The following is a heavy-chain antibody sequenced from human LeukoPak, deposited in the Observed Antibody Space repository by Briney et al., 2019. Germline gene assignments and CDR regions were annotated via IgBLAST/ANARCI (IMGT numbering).Heavy chain of an antibody. J-gene: IGHJ4*02. V-gene: IGHV4-34*01. CDR1: GGSFSGYY. D-gene: IGHD1-26*01. CDR3: ARGSGSYYWFDY. Sequence: PSETLSLTCAVYGGSFSGYYWSWIRQPPGKGLEWIGEINHSGSTNYNPSLKSRVTISVDTSKNQFSLKLSSVTAEDTAVYYCARGSGSYYWFDYWGQGTLVTVSS. CDR2: INHSGST.